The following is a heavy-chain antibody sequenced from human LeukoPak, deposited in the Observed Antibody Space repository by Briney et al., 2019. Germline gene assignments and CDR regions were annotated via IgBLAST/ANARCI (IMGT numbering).Heavy chain of an antibody. CDR1: GFTVSSNY. D-gene: IGHD5-18*01. Sequence: PGGSLRLSCAASGFTVSSNYMSWVRQAPGKGLECVSVIYSGGNTYYADSVRGRFTISRDNSKNTLYLQMNSLRAENTAVYYCARGVPTAMAYYFDYWGQGTLVTVSS. CDR3: ARGVPTAMAYYFDY. V-gene: IGHV3-53*01. J-gene: IGHJ4*02. CDR2: IYSGGNT.